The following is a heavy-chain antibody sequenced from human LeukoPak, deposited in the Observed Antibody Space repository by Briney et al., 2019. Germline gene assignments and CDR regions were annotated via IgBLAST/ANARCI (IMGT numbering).Heavy chain of an antibody. CDR1: GYTFTSYG. J-gene: IGHJ4*02. CDR2: ISGYNGNT. CDR3: ARRTYSSSSSIFDY. V-gene: IGHV1-18*01. D-gene: IGHD6-6*01. Sequence: ASVKVSCKASGYTFTSYGISWVRQAPGQGLEWMAWISGYNGNTNYAQKLQGGVTMTTDTSTSTAYMELRSLRSDDTAVYYCARRTYSSSSSIFDYWGQGTLVTVSS.